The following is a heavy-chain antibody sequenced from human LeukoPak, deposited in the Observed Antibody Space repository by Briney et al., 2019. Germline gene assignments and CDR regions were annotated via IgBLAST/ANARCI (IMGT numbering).Heavy chain of an antibody. CDR1: GFIFSSYS. D-gene: IGHD6-13*01. CDR2: ISISSSYI. CDR3: ARGKPLPAAAGTDNFDY. V-gene: IGHV3-21*01. Sequence: KAGGSLRLSCAASGFIFSSYSMNWVRQAPGKGLEWVSSISISSSYIYYADSVKGRFTISRDNAKNSLYLQVNSLRTEDTAVYYCARGKPLPAAAGTDNFDYWGQGTLVTVSS. J-gene: IGHJ4*02.